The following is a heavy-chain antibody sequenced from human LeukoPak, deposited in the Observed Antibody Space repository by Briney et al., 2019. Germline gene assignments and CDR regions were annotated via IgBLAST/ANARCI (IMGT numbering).Heavy chain of an antibody. Sequence: ASVKVSCKASGYTFTSYGISWVRQAPGQGLEWMGWISAYNGNTNYAQKLQGRVTMTTDTSTSTAYMELRSLRSDDTAVYYCARDRGANWNYIGWFDPWGQGTLVTVSS. CDR3: ARDRGANWNYIGWFDP. CDR2: ISAYNGNT. D-gene: IGHD1-7*01. J-gene: IGHJ5*02. V-gene: IGHV1-18*01. CDR1: GYTFTSYG.